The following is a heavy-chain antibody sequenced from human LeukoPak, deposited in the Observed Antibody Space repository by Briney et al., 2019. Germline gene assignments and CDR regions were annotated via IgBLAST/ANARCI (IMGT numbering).Heavy chain of an antibody. D-gene: IGHD6-19*01. J-gene: IGHJ5*02. Sequence: ASVKVSCKTSGYTFSEYAITWVRQAPGQGLEWMGWISGYNGNTNYAQKLQGRVTMTIDTSTSTAYMELRSLKSDDTAVYYCARHQHSSGWYGNWFDPWGQGTLVTVSS. CDR1: GYTFSEYA. V-gene: IGHV1-18*01. CDR3: ARHQHSSGWYGNWFDP. CDR2: ISGYNGNT.